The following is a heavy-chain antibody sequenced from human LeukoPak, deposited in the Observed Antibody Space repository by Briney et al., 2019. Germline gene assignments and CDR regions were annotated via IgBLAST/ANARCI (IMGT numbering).Heavy chain of an antibody. CDR2: ITTSGDGT. V-gene: IGHV3-64*01. Sequence: PGGSLRLSCAASGFTFSAYPMHWVRQAPGMGLEYVSAITTSGDGTYYANSVKGRFTISRDNSKSTLYLQMGSLRPDDMGVYYCARGGGSYDFWGQGTLVTVSS. J-gene: IGHJ4*02. CDR1: GFTFSAYP. CDR3: ARGGGSYDF. D-gene: IGHD1-26*01.